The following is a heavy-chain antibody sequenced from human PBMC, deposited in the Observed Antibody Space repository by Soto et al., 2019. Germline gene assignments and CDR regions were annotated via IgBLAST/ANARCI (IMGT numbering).Heavy chain of an antibody. CDR1: GGTFSRNA. Sequence: ASVKVSCKASGGTFSRNAISWVRQAPGQGLEWMGGIMPFFHAPNYAQKFQGRVTITADESTSIVFMEMSSLRFEDTAVYYCARSRAAAPPRVGMDVWGQGTTVTVSS. CDR3: ARSRAAAPPRVGMDV. J-gene: IGHJ6*02. CDR2: IMPFFHAP. V-gene: IGHV1-69*13. D-gene: IGHD6-13*01.